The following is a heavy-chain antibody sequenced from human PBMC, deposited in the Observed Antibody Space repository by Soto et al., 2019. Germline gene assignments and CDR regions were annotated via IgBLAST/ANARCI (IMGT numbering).Heavy chain of an antibody. J-gene: IGHJ3*02. CDR3: ARGRGNYYDSSGYYSLDAFDI. Sequence: TSETLSLTCTVSGGSISSYYWSWIWQPPGKGLEWIGYIYYSGSTNYNPSLKSRVTISVDTSKNQFSLKLSSVTAADTAVYYCARGRGNYYDSSGYYSLDAFDIWGQGTMVTVSS. CDR1: GGSISSYY. V-gene: IGHV4-59*01. CDR2: IYYSGST. D-gene: IGHD3-22*01.